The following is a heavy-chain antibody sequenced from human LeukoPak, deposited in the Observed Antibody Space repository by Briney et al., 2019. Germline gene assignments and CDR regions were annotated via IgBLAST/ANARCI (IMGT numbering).Heavy chain of an antibody. V-gene: IGHV4-4*07. CDR3: ARNIGSSLGY. D-gene: IGHD6-6*01. J-gene: IGHJ4*02. CDR1: GGSITSYY. Sequence: SETLSLTCTLSGGSITSYYWTWIRQPAGKGLEWIGRIYTSGSTNYNPSLKSRVTMSLDTSKNQFSLNLRSVTAADTAVYYCARNIGSSLGYWGQGTLVTVSS. CDR2: IYTSGST.